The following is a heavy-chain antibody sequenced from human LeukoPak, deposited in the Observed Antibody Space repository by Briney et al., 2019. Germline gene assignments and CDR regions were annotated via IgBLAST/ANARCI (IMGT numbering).Heavy chain of an antibody. V-gene: IGHV3-66*04. Sequence: GGSLRLSCAVSGITVSVNFMSWVRQAPGKGLEWVSVIDYNDNTNYAGSVKGRFTISRDNSKNTLYLQMNSLRAEDTAVYYCARPHSSSFSHVFDIWGQGTTVIVSS. J-gene: IGHJ3*02. CDR2: IDYNDNT. D-gene: IGHD6-13*01. CDR3: ARPHSSSFSHVFDI. CDR1: GITVSVNF.